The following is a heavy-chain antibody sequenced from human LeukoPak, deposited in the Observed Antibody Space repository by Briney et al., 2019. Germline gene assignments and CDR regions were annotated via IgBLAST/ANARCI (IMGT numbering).Heavy chain of an antibody. CDR1: GGSFSGYY. J-gene: IGHJ5*02. D-gene: IGHD6-6*01. Sequence: PSETLSLTCAVYGGSFSGYYWSWIRQPPGKGLEWIGEINHSGSTNYNPSLKSRVTISVDTSKNQFCLKLSSVTAADTAVYYCASEGASSSTNWFDPWGQGTLVTVSS. V-gene: IGHV4-34*01. CDR2: INHSGST. CDR3: ASEGASSSTNWFDP.